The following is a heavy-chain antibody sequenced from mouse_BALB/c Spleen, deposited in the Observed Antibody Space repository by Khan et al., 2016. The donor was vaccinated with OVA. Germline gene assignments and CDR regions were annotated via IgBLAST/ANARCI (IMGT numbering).Heavy chain of an antibody. J-gene: IGHJ3*01. CDR3: ESHLSGSFAY. CDR2: INSDGYYT. D-gene: IGHD1-3*01. V-gene: IGHV5-6*01. CDR1: GFTFSTYG. Sequence: EVELVESGGDLVKPGGSLRLSCAAPGFTFSTYGMSWVRQFPDKRLWWVATINSDGYYTYYLDIVMGRFNNSRNKAENTLNKQMSSLKSEDTARYYCESHLSGSFAYWGQGTLVTVSA.